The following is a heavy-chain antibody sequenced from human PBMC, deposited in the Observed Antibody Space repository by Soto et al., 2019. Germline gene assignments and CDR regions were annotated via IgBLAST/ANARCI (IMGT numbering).Heavy chain of an antibody. CDR3: ARGGSDSDY. CDR1: GFTFTTYW. CDR2: IKEDGSEK. J-gene: IGHJ4*02. V-gene: IGHV3-7*01. Sequence: EAQLVESGGGLVQPGGSLRLSCAASGFTFTTYWMSWVRQAPGKGLEWVANIKEDGSEKYYVDSVTGRFTISRDNAKNSLYLQMNSRRVEDTAVYYCARGGSDSDYWGQGTLVTVSS. D-gene: IGHD2-15*01.